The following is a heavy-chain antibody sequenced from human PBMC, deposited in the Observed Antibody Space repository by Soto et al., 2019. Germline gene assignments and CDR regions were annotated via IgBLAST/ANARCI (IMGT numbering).Heavy chain of an antibody. J-gene: IGHJ6*03. Sequence: EVQLAESGGGLAQPGGSLRLSCAASGFTLSGYAMDWVRQAPGKGLEYVSGISSNGVGTYYANSVQGRFTISRDNSKNTVYLQMGSLRTEDMAVYYCASLVRPDFYYMDVWGKVTTVTVS. CDR2: ISSNGVGT. CDR3: ASLVRPDFYYMDV. D-gene: IGHD3-10*02. CDR1: GFTLSGYA. V-gene: IGHV3-64*01.